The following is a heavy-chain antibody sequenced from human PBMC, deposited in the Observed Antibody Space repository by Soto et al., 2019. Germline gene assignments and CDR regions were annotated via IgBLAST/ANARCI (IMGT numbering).Heavy chain of an antibody. D-gene: IGHD2-2*01. CDR3: ARDSIVVVPAATQSGYEHYYYGMDV. Sequence: PGGSLRLSCAASGFTFSSYSMNWVRQAPGKGLEWVSSISSSSSYIYYADSVKGRFTISRDNAKNSLYLQMNSLRAEDTAVYYCARDSIVVVPAATQSGYEHYYYGMDVWGQGTTVTVSS. CDR1: GFTFSSYS. J-gene: IGHJ6*02. CDR2: ISSSSSYI. V-gene: IGHV3-21*01.